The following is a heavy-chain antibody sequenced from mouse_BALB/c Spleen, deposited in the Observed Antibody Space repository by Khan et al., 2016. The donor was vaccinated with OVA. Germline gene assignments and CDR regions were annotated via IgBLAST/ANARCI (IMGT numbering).Heavy chain of an antibody. CDR3: ARSLYYYYAEAMDY. J-gene: IGHJ4*01. CDR2: ISYSGTT. CDR1: GFSITSDYA. V-gene: IGHV3-2*02. Sequence: EVQLQESGPGLVKPSQSLSLTCTVTGFSITSDYAWNWIRQFPGNKLEWMGYISYSGTTSYNPSLKSRISFTRDTSKNQFFLQLISVTTEDTATYYSARSLYYYYAEAMDYWGQGTSVTVSS. D-gene: IGHD2-4*01.